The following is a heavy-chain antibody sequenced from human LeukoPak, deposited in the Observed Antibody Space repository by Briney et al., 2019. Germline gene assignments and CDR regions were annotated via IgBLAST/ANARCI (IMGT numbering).Heavy chain of an antibody. CDR3: ARDEPGIAVGDGEWSYAFDI. CDR1: GGSISSSSYY. CDR2: IYYSGST. J-gene: IGHJ3*02. D-gene: IGHD6-19*01. Sequence: PSETLSLTCTVSGGSISSSSYYWGWIRQPPGKGLEWIGSIYYSGSTYYNPSLKSRVTISVDTSKNQFSLKLSSVTAADTAVYYCARDEPGIAVGDGEWSYAFDIWGQGTMVTVSS. V-gene: IGHV4-39*07.